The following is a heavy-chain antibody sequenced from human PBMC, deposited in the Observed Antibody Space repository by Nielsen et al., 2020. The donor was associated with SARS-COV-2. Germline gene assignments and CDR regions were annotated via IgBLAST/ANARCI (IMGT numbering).Heavy chain of an antibody. V-gene: IGHV3-9*01. CDR2: ISWNSGSI. CDR3: AREGALRYFDWTYYYYYGMDV. D-gene: IGHD3-9*01. Sequence: SLKISCAASGFTFDDYAMHWVRQAPGKGLEWVSGISWNSGSIGYADSVKGRFTISRDNAKNSLYLQMNSLRAEDTAVYYCAREGALRYFDWTYYYYYGMDVWGQGTTVTVSS. CDR1: GFTFDDYA. J-gene: IGHJ6*02.